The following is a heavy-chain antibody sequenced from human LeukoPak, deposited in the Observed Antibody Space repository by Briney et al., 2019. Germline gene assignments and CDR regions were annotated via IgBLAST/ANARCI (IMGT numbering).Heavy chain of an antibody. D-gene: IGHD2-15*01. V-gene: IGHV1-46*01. J-gene: IGHJ5*02. CDR2: INPSDGST. Sequence: ASVKVSCKASGYTFTTYYLHWVRQAPGQGLEWMGLINPSDGSTNCARKFQGRVTMTRDTSTTTVYMELSSLRYDDTAMYYCARDRMVAATAFWFDHWGQGTLVTVSS. CDR1: GYTFTTYY. CDR3: ARDRMVAATAFWFDH.